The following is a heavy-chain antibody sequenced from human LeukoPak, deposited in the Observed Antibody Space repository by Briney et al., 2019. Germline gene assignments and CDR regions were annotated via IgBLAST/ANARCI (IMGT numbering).Heavy chain of an antibody. CDR1: GGSISSYY. J-gene: IGHJ3*02. Sequence: SETLSLTCTVSGGSISSYYWSWIRQPAGKGLEWIGRIYTSGSTNYNPSLKSRVTMSVDTSKNQFSLKLSSVTAADTAVYYCARVARYYDILTSYYLGAFDIWGQGTMVTVSS. V-gene: IGHV4-4*07. D-gene: IGHD3-9*01. CDR3: ARVARYYDILTSYYLGAFDI. CDR2: IYTSGST.